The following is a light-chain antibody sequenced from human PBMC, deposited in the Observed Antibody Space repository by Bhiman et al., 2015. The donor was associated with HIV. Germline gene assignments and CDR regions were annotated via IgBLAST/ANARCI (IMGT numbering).Light chain of an antibody. CDR2: YDS. Sequence: GPGKTARITCGGNNIGSKSVHWYQQKPGQAPVLVIYYDSDRPSGIPERFSGSNSGNTATLTISGTQPMDEADYYCQAWDSSLGVIFGGGTKLTVL. J-gene: IGLJ2*01. CDR3: QAWDSSLGVI. V-gene: IGLV3-21*01. CDR1: NIGSKS.